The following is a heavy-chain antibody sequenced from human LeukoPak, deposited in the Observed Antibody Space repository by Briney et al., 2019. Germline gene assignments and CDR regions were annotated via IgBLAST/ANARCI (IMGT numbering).Heavy chain of an antibody. CDR2: IKQDGSEK. CDR3: ARGGGYYKGGTFDY. Sequence: GGSLRLSCAASGFTFSSYWMSWVRQAPGKGLEWVANIKQDGSEKYYVDSVKGRFTISRDNAKNSLYLQMNSLRAEDTAVYYCARGGGYYKGGTFDYWGQGTLVTVSS. V-gene: IGHV3-7*04. CDR1: GFTFSSYW. J-gene: IGHJ4*02. D-gene: IGHD3-10*01.